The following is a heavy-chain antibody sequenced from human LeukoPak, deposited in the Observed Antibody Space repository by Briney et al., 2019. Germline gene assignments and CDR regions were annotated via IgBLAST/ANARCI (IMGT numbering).Heavy chain of an antibody. D-gene: IGHD3-3*01. V-gene: IGHV1-18*01. CDR3: ASCNYDFWSGYCESGPDY. J-gene: IGHJ4*02. Sequence: SVKVSCKASGYTFTRDAISWVRHAPGQGLEWMGWISACNGNTNEAQKLQGRVTITTDTSTSTACMEPRSLRSDGTVVYYCASCNYDFWSGYCESGPDYWGQGTLVTVSS. CDR1: GYTFTRDA. CDR2: ISACNGNT.